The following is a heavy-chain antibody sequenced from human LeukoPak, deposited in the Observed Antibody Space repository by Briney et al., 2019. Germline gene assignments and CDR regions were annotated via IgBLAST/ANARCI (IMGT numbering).Heavy chain of an antibody. V-gene: IGHV3-7*01. CDR1: GFTFSTYW. CDR2: IKQDGSEK. CDR3: ANGDGFDY. D-gene: IGHD5-24*01. J-gene: IGHJ4*02. Sequence: GGSLRLSCATSGFTFSTYWMSWVRQAPGKGLEWVANIKQDGSEKYYVDSVKGRFTISRDNAKNSLYLQTNSLRAEDTAVYYCANGDGFDYWGQGTLVTVSS.